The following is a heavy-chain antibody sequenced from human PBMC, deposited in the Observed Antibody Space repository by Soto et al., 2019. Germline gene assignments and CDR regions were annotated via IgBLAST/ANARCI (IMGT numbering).Heavy chain of an antibody. CDR2: FDPEDGET. CDR3: ATVLRYSDWLLPFDY. J-gene: IGHJ4*02. CDR1: GYTLTELS. D-gene: IGHD3-9*01. V-gene: IGHV1-24*01. Sequence: ASVKVSCKVSGYTLTELSRHCVRQAPGKGLEWMGGFDPEDGETIYAQKFQGRVTMAEDTSTDTAYMELSSLRSEDTAVYYCATVLRYSDWLLPFDYWGQGTLVTLSS.